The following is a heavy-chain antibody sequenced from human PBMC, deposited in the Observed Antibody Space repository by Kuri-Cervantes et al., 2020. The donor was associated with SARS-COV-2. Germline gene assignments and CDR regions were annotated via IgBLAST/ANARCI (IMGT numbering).Heavy chain of an antibody. V-gene: IGHV1-24*01. Sequence: ASVKVSCKVSGYTLTELSMHWVRQAPGKGLEWMGGFDPGDGETIYAQKFQGRVTMTEDTSTDTAYMELSSLRSEDTAVYYCATTFAFLMGATYDYWGQGTLVTVSS. J-gene: IGHJ4*02. CDR2: FDPGDGET. D-gene: IGHD1-26*01. CDR3: ATTFAFLMGATYDY. CDR1: GYTLTELS.